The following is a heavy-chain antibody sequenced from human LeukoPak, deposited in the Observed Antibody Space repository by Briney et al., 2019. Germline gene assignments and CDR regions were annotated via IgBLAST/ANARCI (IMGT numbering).Heavy chain of an antibody. J-gene: IGHJ4*02. V-gene: IGHV3-23*01. CDR3: AKDHRPVVPAAHATYYFDY. D-gene: IGHD2-2*01. CDR2: ISGSGGST. Sequence: GGSLRLSCAASGFTFSSYAMSWVRQAPGKGLEWVSVISGSGGSTYYADSVKGRFTISRDNSKNTLYLQMNSLRAEDTAVYYCAKDHRPVVPAAHATYYFDYWGQGTLVTVSS. CDR1: GFTFSSYA.